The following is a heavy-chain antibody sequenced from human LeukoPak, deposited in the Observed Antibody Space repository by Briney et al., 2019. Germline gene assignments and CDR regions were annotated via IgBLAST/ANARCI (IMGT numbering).Heavy chain of an antibody. CDR1: GYTFTSYD. CDR2: MNPNSGNT. V-gene: IGHV1-8*01. J-gene: IGHJ6*03. CDR3: ARALRFLSYYYYMDV. Sequence: GASVKVSCKASGYTFTSYDINWVRQATGQGLEWMGWMNPNSGNTGYAQKFQGRVTMTRNTSISTAYMELSSLRSEDTAVYYCARALRFLSYYYYMDVWGKGTTVTVSS. D-gene: IGHD3-3*01.